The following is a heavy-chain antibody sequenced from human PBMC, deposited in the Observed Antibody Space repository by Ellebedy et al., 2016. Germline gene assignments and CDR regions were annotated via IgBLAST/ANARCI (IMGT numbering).Heavy chain of an antibody. CDR3: AKDIRAVAGLPVDY. CDR2: ISGSGGST. V-gene: IGHV3-23*01. CDR1: GFTFSSYA. Sequence: GESLKISCAASGFTFSSYAMSWVRQAPGKGLEWVSAISGSGGSTYYADSVKGRFTISRDNSKNTLYLQMNSLRAEDTAVYYCAKDIRAVAGLPVDYWGQGTLVTVSS. D-gene: IGHD6-19*01. J-gene: IGHJ4*02.